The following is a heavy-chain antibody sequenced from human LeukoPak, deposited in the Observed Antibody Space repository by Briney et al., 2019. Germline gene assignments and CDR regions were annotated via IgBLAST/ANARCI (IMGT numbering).Heavy chain of an antibody. CDR1: GLTFSNFK. CDR3: ATVRGNRDSIWYYEY. J-gene: IGHJ4*02. V-gene: IGHV3-48*03. D-gene: IGHD6-13*01. Sequence: GGSLRLSCAVSGLTFSNFKMNWVRQAPGKGLEWVSYISDSGRSTFYADSVKGRFTISRDNSKSTLFLQMNSLRAEDTAVYYCATVRGNRDSIWYYEYWGQGTLVTVSS. CDR2: ISDSGRST.